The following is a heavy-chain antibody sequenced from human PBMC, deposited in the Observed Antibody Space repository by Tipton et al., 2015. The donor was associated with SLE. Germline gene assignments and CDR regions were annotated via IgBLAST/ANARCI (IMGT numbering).Heavy chain of an antibody. Sequence: TLSLTCTVSGGSLRSYYWSWIRQPPGGGVEWCGRLYTHANTNYNPPLKSRVTMSVDTSKNHFPLKLISVTAADTAVYYCAREFLNPVTPVHYYFDLWGRGTLVTVSS. CDR1: GGSLRSYY. J-gene: IGHJ2*01. D-gene: IGHD4-11*01. CDR2: LYTHANT. CDR3: AREFLNPVTPVHYYFDL. V-gene: IGHV4-4*07.